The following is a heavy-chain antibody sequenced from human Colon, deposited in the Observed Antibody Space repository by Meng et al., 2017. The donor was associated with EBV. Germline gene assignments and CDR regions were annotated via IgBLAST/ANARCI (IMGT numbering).Heavy chain of an antibody. CDR3: ARGKQDAWELLAY. CDR2: IDDSGST. Sequence: GPRQGSGPRLVKPSGTLSLTCGVSGVSISSNIRWTWVRQPPGKGLEWIGDIDDSGSTNYNPSLNSRISISLDKSKNHFSLKVNSVTAADTAVYYCARGKQDAWELLAYWGQGALVTVSS. V-gene: IGHV4-4*02. D-gene: IGHD1-26*01. CDR1: GVSISSNIR. J-gene: IGHJ4*02.